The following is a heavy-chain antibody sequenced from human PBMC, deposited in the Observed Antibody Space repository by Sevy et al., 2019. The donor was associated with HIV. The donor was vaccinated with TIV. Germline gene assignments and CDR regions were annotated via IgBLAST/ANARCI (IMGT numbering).Heavy chain of an antibody. V-gene: IGHV3-49*04. CDR2: LKSKADGGTV. D-gene: IGHD1-1*01. Sequence: GGSLRLSCTTSGFAFGDYAMNWVRQAPGKGLEWVAFLKSKADGGTVDHAPSVKGRFTISRDDSKSIAYLQMNDLTTEDPAVYYCTRWKGLQSIFDYWGQGALVTVSS. CDR3: TRWKGLQSIFDY. J-gene: IGHJ4*02. CDR1: GFAFGDYA.